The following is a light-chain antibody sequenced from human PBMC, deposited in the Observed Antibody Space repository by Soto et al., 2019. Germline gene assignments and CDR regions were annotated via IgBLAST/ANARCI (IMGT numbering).Light chain of an antibody. CDR2: GAS. CDR3: EQANNWSPLT. V-gene: IGKV3-15*01. CDR1: QSVSSN. J-gene: IGKJ5*01. Sequence: EIVMTQSPATLSVSPGERATLSCRASQSVSSNLAWYQQKPGQAPRLLIYGASTIATGIPARFSGSGSGTEFTLTISSLQSADFGVYYCEQANNWSPLTFGHGTRLEIK.